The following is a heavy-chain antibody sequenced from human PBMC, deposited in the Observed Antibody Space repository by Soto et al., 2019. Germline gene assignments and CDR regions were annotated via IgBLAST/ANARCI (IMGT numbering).Heavy chain of an antibody. Sequence: QVQLVESGGGLVKPGGSLRLSCAASGFSFSLRYMSWIRQAPGRGLEWVSYISPGGDNIHYADFVKGRFTISRDNPKDSLDLQMDSLSVEDTAVYYCVTEVQWYFDSWGQGALVTVSS. V-gene: IGHV3-11*01. J-gene: IGHJ4*02. CDR1: GFSFSLRY. CDR2: ISPGGDNI. CDR3: VTEVQWYFDS. D-gene: IGHD6-19*01.